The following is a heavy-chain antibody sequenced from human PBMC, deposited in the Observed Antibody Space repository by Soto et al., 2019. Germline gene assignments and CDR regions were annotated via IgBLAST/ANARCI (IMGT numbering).Heavy chain of an antibody. V-gene: IGHV1-69*01. CDR3: ARADSSGWYRGKYYFDY. D-gene: IGHD6-19*01. CDR2: IIPIFGTA. Sequence: QVQLVQSGAEVKKPGSSVKVSCKASGGTFSSYAISWVRQAPGQGLEWMGGIIPIFGTANYAQKFQGRVTITADESTSTDYMELSSLRSEDTAVYYCARADSSGWYRGKYYFDYWGQGTLVTVSS. J-gene: IGHJ4*02. CDR1: GGTFSSYA.